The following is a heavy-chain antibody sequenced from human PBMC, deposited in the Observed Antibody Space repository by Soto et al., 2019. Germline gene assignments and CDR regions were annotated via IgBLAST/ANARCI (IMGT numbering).Heavy chain of an antibody. D-gene: IGHD3-10*01. Sequence: QVQLQESGPGLVKPSETLSLTCTVSGGSISGHYWSWIRQPAGKGLEWIGRIYSSGTTKYNPSLKSRVTMSIDTSKNQFSLRLNSVTAADTAVYYCAMDLMVGPEEYLDFWGQGTLVTVSS. CDR2: IYSSGTT. CDR1: GGSISGHY. CDR3: AMDLMVGPEEYLDF. V-gene: IGHV4-4*07. J-gene: IGHJ4*02.